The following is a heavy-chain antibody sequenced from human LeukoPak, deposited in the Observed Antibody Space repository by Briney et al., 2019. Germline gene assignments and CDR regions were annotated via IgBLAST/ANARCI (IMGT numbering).Heavy chain of an antibody. V-gene: IGHV4-34*01. CDR2: INHSGGT. Sequence: SETLSLTCAVYGGSFSGYYWSWIRQPPGKGLEWIGEINHSGGTNYNPSLKSRVTISVDTSKNQFSLKLSSVTAADTAVYYCARGHCSSTSCYFAWFDPWGQGTLVTVSS. D-gene: IGHD2-2*01. CDR3: ARGHCSSTSCYFAWFDP. J-gene: IGHJ5*02. CDR1: GGSFSGYY.